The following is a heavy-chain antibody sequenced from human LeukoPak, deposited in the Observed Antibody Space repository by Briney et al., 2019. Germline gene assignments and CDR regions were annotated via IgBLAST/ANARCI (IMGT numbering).Heavy chain of an antibody. CDR1: GYTFTGYY. CDR2: INPNSGGT. J-gene: IGHJ6*03. CDR3: ARDSGHLRFLGVPPWYMDV. Sequence: GASVKVSCKASGYTFTGYYMHWVRQAPGQGLEWMGWINPNSGGTYFAQKFQGRVTMTRDTSISTAYMELSRLRSDDTAVYYCARDSGHLRFLGVPPWYMDVWGKGTTVTVSS. D-gene: IGHD3-3*01. V-gene: IGHV1-2*02.